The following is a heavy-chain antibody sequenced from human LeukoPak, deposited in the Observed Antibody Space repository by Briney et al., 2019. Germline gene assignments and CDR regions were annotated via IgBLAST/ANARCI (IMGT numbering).Heavy chain of an antibody. J-gene: IGHJ4*02. CDR2: IYTSGST. V-gene: IGHV4-4*07. CDR3: ACEDSRAFDY. Sequence: SETLSLTCTVSGGSISSYYWSWIRQPAGKGLKWIGRIYTSGSTNYNPSLKSRVTMSVDTSKNQFSLKLSSVTAADTAVYYCACEDSRAFDYWGQGTLVTVSS. CDR1: GGSISSYY.